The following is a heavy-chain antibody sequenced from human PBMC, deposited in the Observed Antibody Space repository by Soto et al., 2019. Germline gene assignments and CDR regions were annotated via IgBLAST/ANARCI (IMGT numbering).Heavy chain of an antibody. CDR2: VYPGDSET. V-gene: IGHV5-51*01. J-gene: IGHJ6*03. Sequence: EVQLVQSGVELKKPGDSLRISCEGSGYSFSDYWIAWVRQMPGKGLEWMGMVYPGDSETRYSPSFQGQVTIAADKSIKTAYPHSTSLKASVPAIYYCVRQTGLKYYMGVWGTGATVTVSS. CDR3: VRQTGLKYYMGV. CDR1: GYSFSDYW.